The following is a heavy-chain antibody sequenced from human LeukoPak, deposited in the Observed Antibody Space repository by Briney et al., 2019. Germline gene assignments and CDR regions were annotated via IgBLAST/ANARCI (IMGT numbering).Heavy chain of an antibody. CDR1: GYTFTGYY. J-gene: IGHJ4*02. Sequence: GASVKVSCKASGYTFTGYYMHWVRQAPGQGLEWMGWINPNSGGTNYAQKFQGRVTMTSDTSISTAYMELSRLRSDDTAVYYCARSPCSGGSCYPEYFDYWGQGTLVTVSS. CDR3: ARSPCSGGSCYPEYFDY. D-gene: IGHD2-15*01. CDR2: INPNSGGT. V-gene: IGHV1-2*02.